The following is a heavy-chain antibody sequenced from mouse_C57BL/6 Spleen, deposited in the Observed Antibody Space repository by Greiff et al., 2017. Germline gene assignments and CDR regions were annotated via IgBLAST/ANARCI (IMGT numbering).Heavy chain of an antibody. CDR2: IYPGSGST. Sequence: VQLQQPGAELVKPGASVKMSCKASGYTFTSYWITWVKQRPGQGLEWIGDIYPGSGSTNYNEKFKSKATLTVDTSSSTAYMQLSSLTSEDTAVYYCAREENYYGSPYFDVWGTGTTVTVSS. D-gene: IGHD1-1*01. CDR3: AREENYYGSPYFDV. J-gene: IGHJ1*03. V-gene: IGHV1-55*01. CDR1: GYTFTSYW.